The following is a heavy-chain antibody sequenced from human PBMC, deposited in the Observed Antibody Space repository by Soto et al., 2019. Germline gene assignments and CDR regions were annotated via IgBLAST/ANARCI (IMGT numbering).Heavy chain of an antibody. V-gene: IGHV4-4*02. CDR1: GGSISSSNW. CDR2: IYHSGST. J-gene: IGHJ5*02. Sequence: SETLSLTCAVSGGSISSSNWWSWVRQPPGKGLEWIGEIYHSGSTNYNPSLKSRVTISVDKSKNQFSLKLSSVTAADTAVYYCATTHAGGYDSSGYYEGIWFDPWGQGTLVTVSS. D-gene: IGHD3-22*01. CDR3: ATTHAGGYDSSGYYEGIWFDP.